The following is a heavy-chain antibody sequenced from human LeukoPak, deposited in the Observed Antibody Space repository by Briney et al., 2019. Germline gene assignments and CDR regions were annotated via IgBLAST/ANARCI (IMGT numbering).Heavy chain of an antibody. V-gene: IGHV3-66*02. CDR3: TRSIAIVGVVDY. Sequence: AGSLRLSCAASGFTVSSNYLSWVRKAPGKGLEWVSVSYSGGSTYYADYVKGRFTISRDIYKNTLYLQMNSRSVEDTAVSYCTRSIAIVGVVDYWGQRTLVTVSS. J-gene: IGHJ4*02. D-gene: IGHD3-3*01. CDR1: GFTVSSNY. CDR2: SYSGGST.